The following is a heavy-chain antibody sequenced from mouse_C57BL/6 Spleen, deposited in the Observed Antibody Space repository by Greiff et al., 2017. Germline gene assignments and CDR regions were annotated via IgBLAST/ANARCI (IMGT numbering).Heavy chain of an antibody. V-gene: IGHV1-15*01. CDR2: IDPETGGT. CDR1: GYTFTDYE. D-gene: IGHD2-3*01. J-gene: IGHJ3*01. Sequence: VKLMESGAELVRPGASVTLSCKASGYTFTDYEMPWVKQTPVHGLAWIGAIDPETGGTAYNQKFKGKAILTADKSSSTAYMELRSLTSEDSAVYYCTKDGYSWFAYWGQGTLVTVSA. CDR3: TKDGYSWFAY.